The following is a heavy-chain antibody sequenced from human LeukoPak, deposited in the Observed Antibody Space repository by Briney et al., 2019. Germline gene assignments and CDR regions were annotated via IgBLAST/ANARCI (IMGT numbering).Heavy chain of an antibody. J-gene: IGHJ4*02. Sequence: PGGSLRLSCAASGFTFSSYWMSWVRQAPGKGLEWVANIKQDGSEKYYVDSVKGRFTTSRDNAKNSLYLQMNSLRAEDTAVYYCARVGWPAYEGATTFDYWGQGTLVTVSS. CDR1: GFTFSSYW. CDR3: ARVGWPAYEGATTFDY. V-gene: IGHV3-7*01. CDR2: IKQDGSEK. D-gene: IGHD1-26*01.